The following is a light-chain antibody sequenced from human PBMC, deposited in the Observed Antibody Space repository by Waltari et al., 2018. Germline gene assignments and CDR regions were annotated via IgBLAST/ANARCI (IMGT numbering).Light chain of an antibody. V-gene: IGLV2-11*01. CDR2: DVT. J-gene: IGLJ2*01. CDR1: SRNIGTYDS. CDR3: CSYVGDYILV. Sequence: QSALTQPRSVSGSPGQSVTISCTGTSRNIGTYDSVSWFQQHPEKAPKLLIHDVTKRASGVPNRFSGSKSGCTASLTISGLLAEDEADYYCCSYVGDYILVFGGGTKLTVL.